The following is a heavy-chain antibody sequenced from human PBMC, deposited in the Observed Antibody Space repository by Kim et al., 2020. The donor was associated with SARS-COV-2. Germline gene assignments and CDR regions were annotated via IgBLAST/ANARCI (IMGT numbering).Heavy chain of an antibody. CDR1: GFTFSSFA. Sequence: GGSLRLSCAASGFTFSSFAMNWVRQSPGKGLEWASGISGSGVSTYYADSVKGRFTFSRDNSKNTLYLQMNSLRAEDTAVYYCAKDLYWENRCAGAFA. CDR2: ISGSGVST. D-gene: IGHD1-26*01. CDR3: AKDLYWENRCAGAFA. J-gene: IGHJ3*02. V-gene: IGHV3-23*01.